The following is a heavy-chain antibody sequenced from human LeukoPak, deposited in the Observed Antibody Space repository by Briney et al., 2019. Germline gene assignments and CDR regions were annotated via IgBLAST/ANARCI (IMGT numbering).Heavy chain of an antibody. D-gene: IGHD3-10*01. J-gene: IGHJ4*02. V-gene: IGHV1-18*01. CDR1: GGTFNKYA. CDR3: ARDTYYYGSGSYDY. CDR2: ISAYNGNT. Sequence: ASVKVSCKASGGTFNKYAISWVRQAPGQGLEWMGWISAYNGNTNYAQKLQGRVTMTTDTSTSTAYMELRSLRSDDTAVYYCARDTYYYGSGSYDYWGQGTLVTVSS.